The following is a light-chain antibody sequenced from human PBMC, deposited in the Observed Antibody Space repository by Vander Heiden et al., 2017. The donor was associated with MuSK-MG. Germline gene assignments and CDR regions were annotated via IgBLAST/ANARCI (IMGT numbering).Light chain of an antibody. Sequence: DFVMTQTPLSLSVTHGQPASMSCKSSQSRLHSDGKTYLFWYLQKPGQPPQLLLYEASNRLPGVPDTFSGSGSATAFTLKIIRVVAPDVGVSYCSQRMQLPPTFGQGTKVXIK. CDR2: EAS. J-gene: IGKJ1*01. CDR1: QSRLHSDGKTY. V-gene: IGKV2D-29*01. CDR3: SQRMQLPPT.